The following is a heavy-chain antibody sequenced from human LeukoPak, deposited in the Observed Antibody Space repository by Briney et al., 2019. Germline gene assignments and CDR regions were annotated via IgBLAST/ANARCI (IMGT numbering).Heavy chain of an antibody. CDR3: ARNRAFGTFDAFDM. Sequence: PGGSLRLSCAASGFTFSRHGMHWVRQAPGKGLEWVAVIGDTGRAKYYADSVEGRFTASRDNFKNTLYLEMNSLRYDDTAVYYCARNRAFGTFDAFDMWGQGTMVTVSS. J-gene: IGHJ3*02. D-gene: IGHD3-10*01. CDR1: GFTFSRHG. CDR2: IGDTGRAK. V-gene: IGHV3-33*08.